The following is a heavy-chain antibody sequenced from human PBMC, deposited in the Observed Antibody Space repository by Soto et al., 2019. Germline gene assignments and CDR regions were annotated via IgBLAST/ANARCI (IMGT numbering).Heavy chain of an antibody. J-gene: IGHJ6*02. CDR3: ARELHGGTYGMDV. V-gene: IGHV3-13*01. CDR1: GFTFSNYD. D-gene: IGHD1-7*01. Sequence: GGSLRLSCAASGFTFSNYDMHWVRQVTGKGLEWVSGITTAGDTYYPGSVKGRFTISREKAKNSLYLQMNSLSAGDTAVYYCARELHGGTYGMDVWGQGTTVTVSS. CDR2: ITTAGDT.